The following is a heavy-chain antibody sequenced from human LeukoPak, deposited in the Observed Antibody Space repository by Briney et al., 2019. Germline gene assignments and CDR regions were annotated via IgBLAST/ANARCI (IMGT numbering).Heavy chain of an antibody. CDR2: IRSKAYGGTT. V-gene: IGHV3-49*04. CDR3: TRYDFWSGYPNMGV. CDR1: GFTFGDYA. D-gene: IGHD3-3*01. Sequence: PGGSLRLSCTASGFTFGDYAMSWVRQAPGKGLEWVGFIRSKAYGGTTEYAASVKGRFTISRDDSKSIAYLQMNSLKTEDTAVYYCTRYDFWSGYPNMGVWGKGTTVTVSS. J-gene: IGHJ6*03.